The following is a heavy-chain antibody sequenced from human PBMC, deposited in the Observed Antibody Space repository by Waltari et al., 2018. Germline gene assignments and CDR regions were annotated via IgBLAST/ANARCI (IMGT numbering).Heavy chain of an antibody. D-gene: IGHD3-22*01. J-gene: IGHJ3*02. V-gene: IGHV4-34*01. CDR1: GGSFSGSY. CDR2: INHSGST. Sequence: QVQLQQWGAGLLKPSETLSLTCAVYGGSFSGSYWSWIRQPPGKGLEWIGEINHSGSTNYNPSLKSRVTISVDTSKNQFSLKLSSVTAADTAVYYCARVSGYYYDNDAFDIWGQGTMVTVSS. CDR3: ARVSGYYYDNDAFDI.